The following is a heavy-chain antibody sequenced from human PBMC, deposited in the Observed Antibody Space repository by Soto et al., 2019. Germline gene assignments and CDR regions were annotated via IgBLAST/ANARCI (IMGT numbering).Heavy chain of an antibody. J-gene: IGHJ4*02. V-gene: IGHV3-21*01. Sequence: EVQLVESGGGLVKPGGSLRLSCAASGFTFSSYSMNWVRQAPGKGLEWVSSISSSSSYIYYADSVKGRFTISRDNAKNSLYLQMNSLRAEDTAVYYCARPSHLHVLRSPIDYWGQGTLVTVSS. CDR1: GFTFSSYS. D-gene: IGHD4-17*01. CDR3: ARPSHLHVLRSPIDY. CDR2: ISSSSSYI.